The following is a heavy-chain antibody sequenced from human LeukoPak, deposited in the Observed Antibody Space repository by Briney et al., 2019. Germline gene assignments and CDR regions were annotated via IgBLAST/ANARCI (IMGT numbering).Heavy chain of an antibody. CDR2: ISSSGSTI. CDR3: ARDYSDILTGYSPLDY. V-gene: IGHV3-48*03. D-gene: IGHD3-9*01. CDR1: GFTFSSHE. J-gene: IGHJ4*02. Sequence: GGSLRLSCAASGFTFSSHEMNWVRQAPGKGLECVSYISSSGSTIYYADSVKGRFTISRDNAKNSLYLQMNSLRAEDTAVYYCARDYSDILTGYSPLDYWGQGTLVTVSS.